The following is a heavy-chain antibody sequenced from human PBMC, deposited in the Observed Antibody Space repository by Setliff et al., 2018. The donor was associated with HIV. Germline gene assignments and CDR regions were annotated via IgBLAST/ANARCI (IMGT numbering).Heavy chain of an antibody. D-gene: IGHD3-22*01. CDR1: TFSRNW. V-gene: IGHV3-7*03. J-gene: IGHJ4*02. CDR2: INYDGSEK. Sequence: TFSRNWMNWVRQAPGKGLEWVANINYDGSEKYYVDSVKGRFTISRDNAKNSLHLQMNSLRAEDTALYYCVTVGDYDSSGYYRYWGQGTLVTVSS. CDR3: VTVGDYDSSGYYRY.